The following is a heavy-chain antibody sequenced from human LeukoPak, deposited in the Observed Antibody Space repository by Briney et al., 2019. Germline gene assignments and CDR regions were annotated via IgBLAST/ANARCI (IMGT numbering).Heavy chain of an antibody. V-gene: IGHV1-69*04. CDR3: ARDLIVVVVAATSPPWFDP. J-gene: IGHJ5*02. Sequence: ASVKVSCKASGGTFSSYAISWVRQAPGQGLEWMGRIIPILGIANYAQKFQGRVTITADKSTSTAYMELSSLRSEDTAVYYCARDLIVVVVAATSPPWFDPWGQGTLVTVSS. CDR1: GGTFSSYA. CDR2: IIPILGIA. D-gene: IGHD2-15*01.